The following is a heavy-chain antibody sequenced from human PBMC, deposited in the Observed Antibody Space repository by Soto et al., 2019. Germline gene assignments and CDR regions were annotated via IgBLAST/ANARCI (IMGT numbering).Heavy chain of an antibody. CDR3: ARDFSPLAVPAAPYYMDV. CDR2: ISSSGSTI. V-gene: IGHV3-11*01. J-gene: IGHJ6*03. Sequence: GGSLRLSCAASGFTFSDYYMSWIRQAPGKGLEWVSYISSSGSTIYYADSVKGRFTISRDNAKNSLYLQMNSLRAEDTAVYYCARDFSPLAVPAAPYYMDVWGKGTTVTVSS. D-gene: IGHD2-2*01. CDR1: GFTFSDYY.